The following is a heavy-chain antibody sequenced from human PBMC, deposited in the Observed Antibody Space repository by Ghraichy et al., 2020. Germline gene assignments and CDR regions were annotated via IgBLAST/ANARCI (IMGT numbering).Heavy chain of an antibody. V-gene: IGHV4-39*01. D-gene: IGHD3-22*01. CDR3: ASHTTTDSSGYYYVWNWFDP. J-gene: IGHJ5*02. CDR1: GGSISSSSYY. Sequence: ESLNISCTVSGGSISSSSYYWGWIRQPPGKGLEWIGSIYYSGSTYYNPSLKSRVTISVDTSKNQFSLKLSSVTAADTAVYYCASHTTTDSSGYYYVWNWFDPWGQGTLVTVSS. CDR2: IYYSGST.